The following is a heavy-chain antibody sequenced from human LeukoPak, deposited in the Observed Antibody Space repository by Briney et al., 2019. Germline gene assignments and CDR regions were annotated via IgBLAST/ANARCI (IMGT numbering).Heavy chain of an antibody. CDR3: ARDDAFDI. Sequence: PGGSLRLSCAASGFTFSSYSINWVRQAPGKGLEWVSSISSSSTYMYYADSVKGRFTISRDNAKNSLYLQMNSLRAEDTAVYYCARDDAFDIWGQGTMVTVSS. J-gene: IGHJ3*02. CDR1: GFTFSSYS. CDR2: ISSSSTYM. V-gene: IGHV3-21*01.